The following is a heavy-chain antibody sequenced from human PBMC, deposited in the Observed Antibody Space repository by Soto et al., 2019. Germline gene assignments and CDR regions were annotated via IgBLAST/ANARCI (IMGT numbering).Heavy chain of an antibody. V-gene: IGHV4-39*01. J-gene: IGHJ4*02. CDR2: IYYNGST. D-gene: IGHD3-3*01. Sequence: QLQLQESGPGLVKPSETLSLTCTVSGGSISSSSYYWGWIRQPPGKGLEWIGSIYYNGSTYYNPSLKSRVTISVDTSKNQLSLKLSSVTAADTAVYYCARQRKNVLRFLEWLSFDYWGQGTLVTVSS. CDR3: ARQRKNVLRFLEWLSFDY. CDR1: GGSISSSSYY.